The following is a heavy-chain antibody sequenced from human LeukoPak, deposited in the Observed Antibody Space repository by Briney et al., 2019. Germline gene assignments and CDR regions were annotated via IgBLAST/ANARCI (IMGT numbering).Heavy chain of an antibody. CDR1: GFTFTTYW. J-gene: IGHJ4*02. CDR3: ARVPRSARIPIFR. CDR2: IKSDGSSP. Sequence: AGGSLRLSCAASGFTFTTYWMHWVRQAPGKGLVWVSHIKSDGSSPGYADSVKGRFTISRDNARTTLYLQMNSLRADDTAIYYCARVPRSARIPIFRWGQGTLVTVSS. V-gene: IGHV3-74*01. D-gene: IGHD3-3*01.